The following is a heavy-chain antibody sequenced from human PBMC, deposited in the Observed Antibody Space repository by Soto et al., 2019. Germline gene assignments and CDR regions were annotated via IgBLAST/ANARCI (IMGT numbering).Heavy chain of an antibody. CDR2: IYWDDDE. D-gene: IGHD3-10*01. V-gene: IGHV2-5*02. J-gene: IGHJ4*02. CDR3: AHSRNLITEDAQVGDFDY. CDR1: GFSLTTAGVG. Sequence: QINLKESGPTLVKPTQTLTLTCSFSGFSLTTAGVGVGWVRQSPGEALEWLALIYWDDDERYSPYLKTRLTMPKDTSKNQVVLKMTNTAPVDTATYYCAHSRNLITEDAQVGDFDYGGQGTLVTVSS.